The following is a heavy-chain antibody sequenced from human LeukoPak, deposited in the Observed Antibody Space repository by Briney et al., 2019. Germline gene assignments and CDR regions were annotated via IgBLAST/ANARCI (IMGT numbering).Heavy chain of an antibody. V-gene: IGHV4-59*01. J-gene: IGHJ4*02. D-gene: IGHD3-10*01. Sequence: SETLSLTCTVSGGSISSYYWSWIRQPPGKGLERIGYIYYNGSTNHNPSLKSRVTISVDTSKNQFSLKLSSVTAADTAVYYCARGGSGSFRRPFDYWGQGTLVTVSS. CDR2: IYYNGST. CDR1: GGSISSYY. CDR3: ARGGSGSFRRPFDY.